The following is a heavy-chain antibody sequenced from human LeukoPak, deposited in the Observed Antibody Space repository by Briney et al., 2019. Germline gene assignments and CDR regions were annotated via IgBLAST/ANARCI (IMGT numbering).Heavy chain of an antibody. D-gene: IGHD3-10*01. CDR1: AYTFTSHG. V-gene: IGHV1-18*01. J-gene: IGHJ6*02. Sequence: ASVKVSCEASAYTFTSHGRSWVRQAPGQGLERMGWINPYKGNTYYAQTLQSRVTMTTDTSTTRAYMELRSLRSDDTAVYYCASVLGGYGWGSYTYYPYAMDVWGQGTTVTVSS. CDR3: ASVLGGYGWGSYTYYPYAMDV. CDR2: INPYKGNT.